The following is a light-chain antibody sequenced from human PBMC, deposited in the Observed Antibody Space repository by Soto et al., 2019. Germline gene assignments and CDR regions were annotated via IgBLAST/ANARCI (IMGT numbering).Light chain of an antibody. Sequence: QSALTQPASVSGSPGQSITISCTGTSSDVGGYTYVSWYQQHPGRAPKLMIYEVSNRPSGVSNRFSGSKSGNTASLTISGLQAEDEADYYCSSYTTKNTLVFGTGTKLTVL. CDR3: SSYTTKNTLV. CDR2: EVS. CDR1: SSDVGGYTY. V-gene: IGLV2-14*01. J-gene: IGLJ1*01.